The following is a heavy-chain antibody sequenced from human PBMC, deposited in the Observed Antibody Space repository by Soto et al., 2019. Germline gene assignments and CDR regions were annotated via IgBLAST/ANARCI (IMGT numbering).Heavy chain of an antibody. CDR1: GGSISSSSYY. D-gene: IGHD4-17*01. CDR3: ARQADRAPTVVRF. CDR2: IYYSGST. Sequence: SETLSLTWTVSGGSISSSSYYWGWIRQPPGKGLEWIGSIYYSGSTYYNPSLKSRVTISVDTSKNQFSLKLSSVTAADTAVYYCARQADRAPTVVRFWGQGTLVTVSS. J-gene: IGHJ4*02. V-gene: IGHV4-39*01.